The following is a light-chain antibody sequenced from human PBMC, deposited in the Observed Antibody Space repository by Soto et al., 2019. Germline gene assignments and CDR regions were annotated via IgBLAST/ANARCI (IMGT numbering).Light chain of an antibody. V-gene: IGKV3-11*01. CDR3: QQRSNWPSGT. CDR1: QSVSSY. CDR2: DAS. J-gene: IGKJ1*01. Sequence: EIVLTQSPATLSLSPGERATLSCRASQSVSSYLAWYQQKPGQAPRLLIYDASNRATGIPARFGGSGSGTDFTLTISSLEPEDFAVYYCQQRSNWPSGTFGQGNKVDIK.